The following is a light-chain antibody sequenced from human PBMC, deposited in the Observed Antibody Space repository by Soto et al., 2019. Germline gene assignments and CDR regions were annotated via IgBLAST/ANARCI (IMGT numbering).Light chain of an antibody. J-gene: IGLJ1*01. CDR1: SSNIGAGYP. Sequence: QAVVTQPPSVSGAPGQRVTISCTGSSSNIGAGYPVHWYQQLPGTAPKLLVAGNRPSGVPDRFSVSKSGASASLAITGLQAEDEADYYCCSYTSSTTYVFGTGTKLTVL. CDR2: G. V-gene: IGLV1-40*03. CDR3: CSYTSSTTYV.